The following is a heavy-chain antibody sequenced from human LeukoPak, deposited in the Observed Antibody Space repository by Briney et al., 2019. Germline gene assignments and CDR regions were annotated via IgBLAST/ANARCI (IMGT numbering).Heavy chain of an antibody. Sequence: GGSLRLSCAASGFTFSSYGMHWVRQAPGKGLEWVAVISYDGSNKYYADSVKGRFTISRDNSKNTLYLQMNSLRAEDTAVYYCAKDRTYGDYAPDFDYWGQGTLVTVSS. CDR2: ISYDGSNK. CDR1: GFTFSSYG. J-gene: IGHJ4*02. D-gene: IGHD4-17*01. CDR3: AKDRTYGDYAPDFDY. V-gene: IGHV3-30*18.